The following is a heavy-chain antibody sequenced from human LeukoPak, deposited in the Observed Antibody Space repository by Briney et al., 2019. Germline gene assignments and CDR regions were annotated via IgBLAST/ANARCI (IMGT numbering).Heavy chain of an antibody. D-gene: IGHD6-19*01. Sequence: SETLSLTCTVSGYSISSGYYWGWIRQPPGKGLEWIGSIYHSGSTYYNPSLKSRVTISVDTSKNQFSLKLSSVTAADTAVYYCATEVGQWLVRTWGQGTLVTVSS. CDR1: GYSISSGYY. CDR2: IYHSGST. V-gene: IGHV4-38-2*02. J-gene: IGHJ5*02. CDR3: ATEVGQWLVRT.